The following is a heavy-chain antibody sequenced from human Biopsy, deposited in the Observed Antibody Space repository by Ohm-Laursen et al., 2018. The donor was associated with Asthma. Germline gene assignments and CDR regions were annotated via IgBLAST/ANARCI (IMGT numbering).Heavy chain of an antibody. J-gene: IGHJ4*02. D-gene: IGHD3-16*01. Sequence: SLRLSCAASGFTFMTYGMHWVRQVPGKGLEWVATVGSDGSYTDHADSVKGRFTISRDNSKNTLHLQMNSLSPEDTAVYYCARDFSRAIMIGGGREHYFDFWGQGTLVTVSS. CDR3: ARDFSRAIMIGGGREHYFDF. CDR1: GFTFMTYG. V-gene: IGHV3-33*01. CDR2: VGSDGSYT.